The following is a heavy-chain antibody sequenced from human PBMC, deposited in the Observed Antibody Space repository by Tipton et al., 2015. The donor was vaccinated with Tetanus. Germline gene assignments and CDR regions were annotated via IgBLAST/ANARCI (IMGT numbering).Heavy chain of an antibody. Sequence: SLRLSCAASGLSFSDYFMGWVRQAPGKGLEWVSSIRNRGDATYYADSVKGRFTISRDSSESTLYLQMNSLRPEDTAVYFCAKDYSSSSWTWSRRYFDLWGRGTLVTVSS. V-gene: IGHV3-11*01. CDR2: IRNRGDAT. J-gene: IGHJ2*01. CDR3: AKDYSSSSWTWSRRYFDL. CDR1: GLSFSDYF. D-gene: IGHD6-6*01.